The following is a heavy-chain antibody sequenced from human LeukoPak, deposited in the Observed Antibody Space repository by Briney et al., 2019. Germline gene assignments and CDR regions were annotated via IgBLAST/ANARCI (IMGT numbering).Heavy chain of an antibody. J-gene: IGHJ4*02. CDR3: ARETLTRGGFDY. CDR1: GFTFSSYA. CDR2: ISGSGGST. V-gene: IGHV3-23*01. D-gene: IGHD3-10*01. Sequence: GGSLRLSCAASGFTFSSYAMSWVRQAPGKGLEWVSAISGSGGSTYYADSVKGRFTISRDNSKNSLYLQMNSLRTEDTALYYCARETLTRGGFDYWGQGTLVTVSS.